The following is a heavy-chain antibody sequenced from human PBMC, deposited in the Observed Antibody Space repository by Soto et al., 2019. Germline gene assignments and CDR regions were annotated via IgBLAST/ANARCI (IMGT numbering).Heavy chain of an antibody. CDR2: IYRGVST. CDR3: ARDRSDSSRADSFDV. D-gene: IGHD6-25*01. V-gene: IGHV3-53*01. Sequence: LRLSCAVSGFTVSNTYMSWVRQAPGKGLEWVAVIYRGVSTHYADSVKGRFTISRDDSKNTIYLQMNSLRAEDTAVYYCARDRSDSSRADSFDVWGQGTMVTVSS. J-gene: IGHJ3*01. CDR1: GFTVSNTY.